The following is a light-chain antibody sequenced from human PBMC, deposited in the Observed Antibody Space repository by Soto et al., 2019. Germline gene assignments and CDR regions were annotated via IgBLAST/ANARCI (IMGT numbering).Light chain of an antibody. CDR3: QHYNSYSEA. V-gene: IGKV1-33*01. Sequence: DFQMTQSPSSLSASVGDRFTITCQASQDISDFLNWYQQKPGAAPKLLIYDASNLQAGVPSRFSGSGSGTEFTLTISSLQPDDFATYYCQHYNSYSEAFGQGTKVDIK. CDR2: DAS. J-gene: IGKJ1*01. CDR1: QDISDF.